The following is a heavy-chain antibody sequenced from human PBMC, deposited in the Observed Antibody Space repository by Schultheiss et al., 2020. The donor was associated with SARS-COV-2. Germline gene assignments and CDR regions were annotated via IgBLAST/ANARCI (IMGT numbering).Heavy chain of an antibody. Sequence: SETLSLTCTVSGGSISSGSYYWSWIRQPAGKGLEWIGYIYYSGSTYYNPSLKSRVTISVDTSKNQFSLRLSSVTAADTAVYYCARGLGGYWGQGTLVTVSS. CDR1: GGSISSGSYY. D-gene: IGHD3-16*01. CDR3: ARGLGGY. J-gene: IGHJ4*02. V-gene: IGHV4-61*10. CDR2: IYYSGST.